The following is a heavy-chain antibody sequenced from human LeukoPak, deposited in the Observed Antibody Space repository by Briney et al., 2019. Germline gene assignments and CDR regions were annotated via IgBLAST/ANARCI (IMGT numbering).Heavy chain of an antibody. CDR2: IIPILGIA. V-gene: IGHV1-69*10. CDR3: ARVVVPAAIAY. Sequence: SVKVSCKASGGTFSSYTISWVRQAPGQGLEWMGGIIPILGIANYAQKFQGRVTITADKSTSTAYMELSSLRSEDTAVYYCARVVVPAAIAYWGQGTLVTVSS. J-gene: IGHJ4*02. D-gene: IGHD2-2*02. CDR1: GGTFSSYT.